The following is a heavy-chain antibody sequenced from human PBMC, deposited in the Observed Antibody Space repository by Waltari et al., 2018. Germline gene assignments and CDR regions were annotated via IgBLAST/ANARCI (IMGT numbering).Heavy chain of an antibody. J-gene: IGHJ5*02. CDR1: GGTFSSYA. CDR2: IIPIFGTA. Sequence: QVQLVQSGAEVKKPGSSVKVSCKASGGTFSSYAISWVRQAPGQGLEWMGGIIPIFGTASYAQKFQSRVTITTEEATSTAYMGQSSLRSEDTAVYYCARGLGEYLGGPFDPWGQGTLVTVSS. D-gene: IGHD1-26*01. V-gene: IGHV1-69*05. CDR3: ARGLGEYLGGPFDP.